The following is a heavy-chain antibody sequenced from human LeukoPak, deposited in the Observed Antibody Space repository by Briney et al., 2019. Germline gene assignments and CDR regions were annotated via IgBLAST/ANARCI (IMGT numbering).Heavy chain of an antibody. V-gene: IGHV4-59*12. CDR2: ISYSGST. Sequence: PSETLSLTCSVSGGSISSYYWTWIRQPPGKGLEWIGYISYSGSTNYNPFLKSRVTLSVDTSKNQFSLKLSSVTAADTAVYYCARLPNSDRMRHYYYYYMDVWGKGTTVTISS. D-gene: IGHD1-14*01. CDR1: GGSISSYY. CDR3: ARLPNSDRMRHYYYYYMDV. J-gene: IGHJ6*03.